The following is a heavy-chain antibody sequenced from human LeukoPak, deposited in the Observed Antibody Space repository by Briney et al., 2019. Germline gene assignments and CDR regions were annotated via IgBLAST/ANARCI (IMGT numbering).Heavy chain of an antibody. J-gene: IGHJ4*02. CDR2: ISGNGGST. V-gene: IGHV3-23*01. CDR1: GFTFSNYA. Sequence: GGSLRLSCAASGFTFSNYAKSWVRQAPGKGLDWLSAISGNGGSTYYADSVKGRFTISRDNSKNTLYLQMNSLRAEDTAVYYCAKEDRGRIAASGYFDHWGQGTLVTVSS. D-gene: IGHD6-6*01. CDR3: AKEDRGRIAASGYFDH.